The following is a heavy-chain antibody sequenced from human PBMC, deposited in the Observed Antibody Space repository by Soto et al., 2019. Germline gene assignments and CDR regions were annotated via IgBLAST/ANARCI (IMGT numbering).Heavy chain of an antibody. V-gene: IGHV1-46*02. Sequence: ASVKVSCRASGYTFNKHFLHGVRQAPGRGLEWMGMINPSGGSTRYAQRFKGRVTMTRDTSTRTVYMELSSLRSEDTAMFYCAKTLRRGSYTDSVFDYFGQGTLVTFSS. CDR1: GYTFNKHF. CDR3: AKTLRRGSYTDSVFDY. CDR2: INPSGGST. J-gene: IGHJ4*02. D-gene: IGHD1-26*01.